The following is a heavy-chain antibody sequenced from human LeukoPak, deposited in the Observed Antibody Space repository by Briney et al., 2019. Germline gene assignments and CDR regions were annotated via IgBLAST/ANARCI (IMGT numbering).Heavy chain of an antibody. CDR2: IRYDGSNK. Sequence: PGGSLRLSRAASGFTFSSYGMHWVRQAPGKGLEWGAFIRYDGSNKYYADSVKGRFTISRDNSKNTLYLQMNSLRAEDTAVYYCSKESAGRSYPCYFDYWGQGTLVAVSS. D-gene: IGHD3-16*01. CDR1: GFTFSSYG. V-gene: IGHV3-30*02. CDR3: SKESAGRSYPCYFDY. J-gene: IGHJ4*02.